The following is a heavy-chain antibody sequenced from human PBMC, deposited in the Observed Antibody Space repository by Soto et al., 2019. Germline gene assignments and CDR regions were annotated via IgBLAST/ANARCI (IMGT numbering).Heavy chain of an antibody. Sequence: ASVKVSCKASGYTFTSYGISWVRQAPGQGLEWMGWISAYNGNTNYAQKLQGRVTMTTDTSTSTAYMELRSLRSDDTAVYYCARDSPSSGWYGYYYYGMDVWGQGTTVTVSS. D-gene: IGHD6-19*01. CDR1: GYTFTSYG. J-gene: IGHJ6*02. V-gene: IGHV1-18*01. CDR3: ARDSPSSGWYGYYYYGMDV. CDR2: ISAYNGNT.